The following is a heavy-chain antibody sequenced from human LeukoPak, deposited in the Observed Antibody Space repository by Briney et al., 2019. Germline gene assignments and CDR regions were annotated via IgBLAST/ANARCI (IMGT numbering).Heavy chain of an antibody. Sequence: GGSLRLSCAASGFTFSSYAMHWVRQAPGKGLEWVAVISHNDGSNEYYADSVKGQFTISRDNSKNTLYLQMNSLRAGDTAVYYCAKGVYYYGSGSNPFDYWGQGTLVTVSS. D-gene: IGHD3-10*01. CDR1: GFTFSSYA. V-gene: IGHV3-30*04. CDR2: ISHNDGSNE. CDR3: AKGVYYYGSGSNPFDY. J-gene: IGHJ4*02.